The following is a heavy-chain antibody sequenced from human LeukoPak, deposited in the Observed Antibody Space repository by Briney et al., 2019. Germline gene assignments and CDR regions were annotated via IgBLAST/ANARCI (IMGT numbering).Heavy chain of an antibody. CDR3: ARDGPGYLAAAGTDY. D-gene: IGHD6-13*01. CDR1: VGSPCGGGYS. J-gene: IGHJ4*02. CDR2: IYHSGST. V-gene: IGHV4-30-2*01. Sequence: SQTLSLTCAVSVGSPCGGGYSWSWIRQPPGKGLEWIGYIYHSGSTYYNPSLKSRVTISVDRSKNQFSLKLSSVTAADTAVYYCARDGPGYLAAAGTDYWGQGTLVTVSS.